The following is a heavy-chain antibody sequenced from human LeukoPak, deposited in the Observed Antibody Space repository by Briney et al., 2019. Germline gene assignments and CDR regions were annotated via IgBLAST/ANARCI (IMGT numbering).Heavy chain of an antibody. CDR1: GFTFSSYA. Sequence: PGGSLRLSCAASGFTFSSYAMSWVRQAPGKGLEWVSAISGSGGSTYYADSVKGRFTISRDNSKNTLYLQMNSLRAEDTAVYYCARDLSIVGARHGMDVWGQGTTVTVSS. CDR3: ARDLSIVGARHGMDV. CDR2: ISGSGGST. D-gene: IGHD1-26*01. J-gene: IGHJ6*02. V-gene: IGHV3-23*01.